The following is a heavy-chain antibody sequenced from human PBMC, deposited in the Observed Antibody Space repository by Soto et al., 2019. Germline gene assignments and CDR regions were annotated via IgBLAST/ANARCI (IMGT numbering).Heavy chain of an antibody. V-gene: IGHV1-2*04. Sequence: QVQLVQSGAEVKKPGASVKVSCKASGYTFTGYYMHWVRQAPGQGLEWMGWINPNSGGTNYAQKFQGWVTMTRDTFISTAYMELRRLRSEDTAVYYCARARGALRFFDWLLIGAFDIWGQGTMVTVSS. CDR1: GYTFTGYY. CDR3: ARARGALRFFDWLLIGAFDI. CDR2: INPNSGGT. D-gene: IGHD3-9*01. J-gene: IGHJ3*02.